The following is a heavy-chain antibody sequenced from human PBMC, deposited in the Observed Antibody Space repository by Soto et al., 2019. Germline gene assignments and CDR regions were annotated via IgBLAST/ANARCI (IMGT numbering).Heavy chain of an antibody. J-gene: IGHJ6*02. CDR1: GYSFTSYW. D-gene: IGHD3-3*01. Sequence: GESLKISCKGSGYSFTSYWIGWVRQMPGKGLEWMGIIYPGDSDTRYSPSFQGQVTISADKSISTAYLQWSSLKASDTAMYYCASSYYDFWSGYSHYYCYGMDVWGQGTTVTVSS. V-gene: IGHV5-51*01. CDR2: IYPGDSDT. CDR3: ASSYYDFWSGYSHYYCYGMDV.